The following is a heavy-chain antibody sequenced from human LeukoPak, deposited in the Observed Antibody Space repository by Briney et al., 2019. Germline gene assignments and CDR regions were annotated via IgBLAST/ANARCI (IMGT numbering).Heavy chain of an antibody. V-gene: IGHV3-74*01. J-gene: IGHJ4*02. CDR1: GFTLRNYW. CDR3: ARDQNLDY. Sequence: GGSLRLSCAASGFTLRNYWMHWVRQAPGKGLVWVSHINSDGSSTTYADSVKGRFTISRDNAKSTLYLQMNSLRAEDTAVYYCARDQNLDYWGQGTLVTVSS. CDR2: INSDGSST.